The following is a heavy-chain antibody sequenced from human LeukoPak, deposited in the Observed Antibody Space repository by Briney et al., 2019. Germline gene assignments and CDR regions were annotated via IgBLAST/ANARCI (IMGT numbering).Heavy chain of an antibody. V-gene: IGHV4-39*01. CDR1: GGSISSSSYY. Sequence: KPSETLSLTCTVSGGSISSSSYYWGWIRQPLGKGLEWIESFSYRGSTYYNPSLKSRVTISVDTSQNQFSLNLSSVTAADTAVYYCARHPGTFDIWGQGTMVTVSS. CDR3: ARHPGTFDI. CDR2: FSYRGST. J-gene: IGHJ3*02.